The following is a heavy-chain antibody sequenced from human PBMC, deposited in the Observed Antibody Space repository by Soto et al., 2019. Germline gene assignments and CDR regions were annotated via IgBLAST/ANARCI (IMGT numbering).Heavy chain of an antibody. Sequence: PSETLSLTCTVSGGSLSSYYWSWIRQAPGKGLEWIGYIYYSGSTNYNPSLKSRVTISVDTSKNQFSLKLSSVTAADTSVYYCARGGLSSSWYGWGQGTLVTV. D-gene: IGHD6-13*01. V-gene: IGHV4-59*01. CDR1: GGSLSSYY. CDR2: IYYSGST. CDR3: ARGGLSSSWYG. J-gene: IGHJ4*02.